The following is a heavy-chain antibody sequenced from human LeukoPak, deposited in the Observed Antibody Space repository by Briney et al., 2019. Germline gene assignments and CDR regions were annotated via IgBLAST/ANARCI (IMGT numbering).Heavy chain of an antibody. J-gene: IGHJ5*02. D-gene: IGHD6-13*01. CDR2: IYYSGST. CDR1: GGSISSSSYY. Sequence: SETLSLTCTVSGGSISSSSYYWGWIRQPPGKGLEWIGSIYYSGSTYYNPSLKSRVTISVDTSKNQFSLKLSSVTAADTAVYYCARGGEQQLVRRHNWFDPWGQGTLVTVSS. CDR3: ARGGEQQLVRRHNWFDP. V-gene: IGHV4-39*01.